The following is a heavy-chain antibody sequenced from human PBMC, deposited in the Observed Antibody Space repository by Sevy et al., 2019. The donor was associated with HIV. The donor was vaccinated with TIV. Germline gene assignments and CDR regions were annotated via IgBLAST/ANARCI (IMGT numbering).Heavy chain of an antibody. V-gene: IGHV1-24*01. CDR1: GYSLSKLS. CDR2: LDPGHGEI. D-gene: IGHD2-15*01. CDR3: ATVGLGYYSGASYYQGDWFDP. Sequence: ASVKVSCKVFGYSLSKLSMHWVRQAPGKGLEWMVSLDPGHGEITYAQRLQGRVTMTEDTSTDTAYMELSSLTSEDTATYYCATVGLGYYSGASYYQGDWFDPWGQGTLVTVSS. J-gene: IGHJ5*02.